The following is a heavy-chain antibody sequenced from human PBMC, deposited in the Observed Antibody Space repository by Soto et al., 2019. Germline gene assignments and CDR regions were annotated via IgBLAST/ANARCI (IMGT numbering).Heavy chain of an antibody. J-gene: IGHJ4*02. CDR1: GGYISSYY. CDR3: ARAFGSTMPSLF. D-gene: IGHD2-2*01. CDR2: IYYSGST. V-gene: IGHV4-59*01. Sequence: SETLSLTCTVSGGYISSYYWTWIRQPPGEGLEWIGYIYYSGSTNYNPSLKSRVTMSIDTSKNQFSLKLSSVTAADTAVYYCARAFGSTMPSLFWGQGTLVTVSS.